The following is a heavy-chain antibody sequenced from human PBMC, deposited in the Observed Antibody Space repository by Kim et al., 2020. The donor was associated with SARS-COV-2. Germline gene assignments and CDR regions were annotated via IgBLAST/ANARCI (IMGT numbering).Heavy chain of an antibody. CDR3: ARDLRYGDYGDY. J-gene: IGHJ4*02. Sequence: GGSLRLSCAASGFTFSSYGMHWVRQAPGKGLEWVAVIWYDGSNKYYADSVKGRFTISRDNSKNTLYLQMNSLRAEDTAVYYCARDLRYGDYGDYWGQGTLVTVSS. CDR1: GFTFSSYG. D-gene: IGHD4-17*01. V-gene: IGHV3-33*01. CDR2: IWYDGSNK.